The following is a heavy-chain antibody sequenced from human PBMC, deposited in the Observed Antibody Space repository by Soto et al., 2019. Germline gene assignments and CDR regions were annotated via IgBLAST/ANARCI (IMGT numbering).Heavy chain of an antibody. Sequence: QVHLVQSGAEVKKPGASVKVSCKASGYTFTSYGITWVRQAPGQGIEWMGWISAHNGNTDYAQKLQGRVIVTRDTYTSKAYMELRSLISDDTAVYYCARGRYGDYWGQGALVTVSS. J-gene: IGHJ4*02. V-gene: IGHV1-18*01. CDR3: ARGRYGDY. CDR2: ISAHNGNT. CDR1: GYTFTSYG. D-gene: IGHD1-1*01.